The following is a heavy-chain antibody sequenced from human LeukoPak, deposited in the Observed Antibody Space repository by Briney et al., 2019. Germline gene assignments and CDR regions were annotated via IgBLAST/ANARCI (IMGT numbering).Heavy chain of an antibody. D-gene: IGHD2-15*01. Sequence: PGRSPRLSCAASGFTFSSYGMHWVRQAPGKGLEWVAVISYDGSDKYYADSVKGRFTISRDNSINTLYLQMNSLGAEDTAVYYCATEGLPDIAFDMWGQGTMVTVSS. CDR1: GFTFSSYG. CDR2: ISYDGSDK. J-gene: IGHJ3*02. CDR3: ATEGLPDIAFDM. V-gene: IGHV3-30*03.